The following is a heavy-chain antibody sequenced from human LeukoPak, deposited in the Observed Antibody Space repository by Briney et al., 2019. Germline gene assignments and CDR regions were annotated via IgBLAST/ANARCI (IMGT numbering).Heavy chain of an antibody. Sequence: GGSLRLSCAGSGFTFSIHAMSWVRQAPGKGLEWVAVIWFDGSNKYYSDSVRGRFTISRDNSKSTLYLQLSSLRAEDTAVYYCARAVGPFDYWGQGTLVTVSS. J-gene: IGHJ4*02. CDR2: IWFDGSNK. D-gene: IGHD3-16*01. CDR1: GFTFSIHA. CDR3: ARAVGPFDY. V-gene: IGHV3-33*08.